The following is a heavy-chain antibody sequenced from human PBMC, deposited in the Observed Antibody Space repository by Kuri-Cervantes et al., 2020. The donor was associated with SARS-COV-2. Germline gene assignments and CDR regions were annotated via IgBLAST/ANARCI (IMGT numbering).Heavy chain of an antibody. V-gene: IGHV4-4*07. CDR3: ARGNYGSGSYALDY. CDR1: GGSISSYY. J-gene: IGHJ4*02. D-gene: IGHD3-10*01. CDR2: IYTSGST. Sequence: GSLRLSCTVSGGSISSYYWSWIRQPAGKGLEWIGRIYTSGSTNYNSSLKSRVTMSVDTSKNQFSLKLSSVTAADTAVYYCARGNYGSGSYALDYWGQGTLVTVSS.